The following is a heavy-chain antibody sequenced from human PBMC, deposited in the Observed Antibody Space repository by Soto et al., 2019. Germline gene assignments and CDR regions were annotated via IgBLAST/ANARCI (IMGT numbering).Heavy chain of an antibody. CDR1: GFTFSDHY. V-gene: IGHV3-72*01. Sequence: PGGSLRLSCAASGFTFSDHYMDWVRQAPGKGLEWVGRTRNKANSYTTEYAASVKGRFTISRDDSKNSLYLQMNSLKTEDTAVYYCARSPIYYYYGMDVWGQGTTVTVSS. CDR2: TRNKANSYTT. CDR3: ARSPIYYYYGMDV. J-gene: IGHJ6*02.